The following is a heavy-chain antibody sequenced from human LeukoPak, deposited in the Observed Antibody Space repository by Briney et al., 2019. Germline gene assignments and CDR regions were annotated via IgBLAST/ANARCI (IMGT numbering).Heavy chain of an antibody. Sequence: SVKVSCKASGGTFSSYTISWVRQAPGQGLEWMGRIILILGIANYAQKFQGRVTITADKSTSTAYMELSSLRSEDTAVYYCARVEWTTTLIAPDAFDIWGQGTMVTVSS. J-gene: IGHJ3*02. D-gene: IGHD3-3*01. V-gene: IGHV1-69*02. CDR2: IILILGIA. CDR3: ARVEWTTTLIAPDAFDI. CDR1: GGTFSSYT.